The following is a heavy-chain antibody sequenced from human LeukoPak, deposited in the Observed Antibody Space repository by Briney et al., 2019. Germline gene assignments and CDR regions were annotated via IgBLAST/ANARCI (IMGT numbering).Heavy chain of an antibody. CDR3: ARGVVRYFDY. D-gene: IGHD3-9*01. Sequence: PGGSLRLSCAASGFTFSGYSMNWVRQAPGKGLEWVSSISSSSSYVYYADSVKGRFTISRDNAKNSLYLQMNSLRAEDTAVYYCARGVVRYFDYWGQGALVTVSS. J-gene: IGHJ4*02. V-gene: IGHV3-21*01. CDR2: ISSSSSYV. CDR1: GFTFSGYS.